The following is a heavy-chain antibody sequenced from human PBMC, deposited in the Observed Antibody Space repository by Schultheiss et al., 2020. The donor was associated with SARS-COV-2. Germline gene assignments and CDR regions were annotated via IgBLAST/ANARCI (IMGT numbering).Heavy chain of an antibody. CDR2: IYHSGST. J-gene: IGHJ3*02. CDR3: ARDSGSLDAFDI. D-gene: IGHD3-10*01. V-gene: IGHV4-30-2*01. Sequence: LRLSCTVSGGSISSGGYSWSWIRQPPGKGLEWIGYIYHSGSTYYNPSLKSRVTISVDRSKNQFSLKLSSVTAADTAVYYCARDSGSLDAFDIWGQGTMVTVSS. CDR1: GGSISSGGYS.